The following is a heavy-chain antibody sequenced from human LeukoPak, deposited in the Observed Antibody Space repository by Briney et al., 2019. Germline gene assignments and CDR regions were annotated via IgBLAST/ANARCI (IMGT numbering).Heavy chain of an antibody. Sequence: ASVKVSCKASGYTFTSYAMHWVRQAPGQRLEWMGWINAGNGNTKYSQKFQGRVTITRDTSASTAYMELSSLRSEDTAVYYCARDLQVYDYVWGSLYYWGQGTLVTVSS. V-gene: IGHV1-3*01. CDR2: INAGNGNT. J-gene: IGHJ4*02. CDR3: ARDLQVYDYVWGSLYY. D-gene: IGHD3-16*01. CDR1: GYTFTSYA.